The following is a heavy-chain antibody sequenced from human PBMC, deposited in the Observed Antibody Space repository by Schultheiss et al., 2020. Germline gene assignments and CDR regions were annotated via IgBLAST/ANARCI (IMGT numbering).Heavy chain of an antibody. J-gene: IGHJ1*01. D-gene: IGHD6-13*01. V-gene: IGHV1-46*01. CDR2: INPSGGST. CDR1: GYTFTSYY. Sequence: ASVKVSCKASGYTFTSYYMHWVRQAPGQGLEWMGIINPSGGSTSYAQKFQGRVTMTRDTSTSTVYMELSSLRSEDTAVYYCARDLSESSSWFSKYFQHWGQGTLVTVS. CDR3: ARDLSESSSWFSKYFQH.